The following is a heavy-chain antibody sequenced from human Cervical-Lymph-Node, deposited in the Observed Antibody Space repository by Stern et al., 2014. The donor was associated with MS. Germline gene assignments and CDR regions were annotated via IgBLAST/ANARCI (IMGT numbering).Heavy chain of an antibody. J-gene: IGHJ5*02. CDR1: GYTFTSYD. Sequence: VHLVESGAEVKKPGASVKVSCKASGYTFTSYDINWGRQATGQGLEWMGGMNPNSGNTGYAQKFQGRVTMTRNTSISTAYMELSSLRSEDTAVYYCARDCKLRRFGSRGWFDPWGQGTLVTVSS. D-gene: IGHD3-10*01. V-gene: IGHV1-8*01. CDR2: MNPNSGNT. CDR3: ARDCKLRRFGSRGWFDP.